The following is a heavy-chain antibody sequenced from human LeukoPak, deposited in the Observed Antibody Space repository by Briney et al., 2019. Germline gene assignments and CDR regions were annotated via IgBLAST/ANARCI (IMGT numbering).Heavy chain of an antibody. J-gene: IGHJ4*02. CDR3: ARDRYNSFVDY. CDR1: GLTFSDHY. CDR2: TSPSSRST. V-gene: IGHV3-11*05. D-gene: IGHD1-14*01. Sequence: GGSLRLSCAASGLTFSDHYMSWIRQAPGRGLEWVSYTSPSSRSTNYADSVKGRFTISRDNAKKSLYLRMNSLRAEDTAVYYCARDRYNSFVDYWGQGTLVTVSS.